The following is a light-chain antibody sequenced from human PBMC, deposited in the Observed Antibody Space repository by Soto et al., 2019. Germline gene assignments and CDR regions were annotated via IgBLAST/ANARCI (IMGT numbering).Light chain of an antibody. CDR3: QQRSVWPIT. V-gene: IGKV3-11*01. CDR1: ETVSSY. J-gene: IGKJ5*01. CDR2: DAS. Sequence: DIVLTQSPVTLSLSPGDRATLSCRASETVSSYLLWYQQKPGQSPRLLIYDASHRATGVPARFSGSGSGTDFTLTISGLEPEDFAVYYCQQRSVWPITFGQGTRLEIK.